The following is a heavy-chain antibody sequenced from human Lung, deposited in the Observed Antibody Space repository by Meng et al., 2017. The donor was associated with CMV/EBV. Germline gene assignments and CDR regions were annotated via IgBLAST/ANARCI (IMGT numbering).Heavy chain of an antibody. CDR1: GASISSNY. CDR3: AGPDDMGSSPHDPFDM. V-gene: IGHV4-59*01. CDR2: ISYTGYI. D-gene: IGHD1-1*01. Sequence: LXXTVSGASISSNYWSWSRRPPGKGLEYIGSISYTGYIEYNPSLKGRVTISLDTSKNHFSLKLTSVTAADTAMYYCAGPDDMGSSPHDPFDMWGQGXMVTVSS. J-gene: IGHJ3*02.